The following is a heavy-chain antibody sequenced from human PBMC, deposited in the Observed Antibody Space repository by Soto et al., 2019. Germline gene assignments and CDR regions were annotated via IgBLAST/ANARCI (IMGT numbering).Heavy chain of an antibody. CDR2: IYWNDDK. D-gene: IGHD3-9*01. J-gene: IGHJ4*02. V-gene: IGHV2-5*01. CDR3: AHRTNDILTGYYSPGYFDY. CDR1: GFSLTTGGVG. Sequence: QITLKESGPTLVKPTQTLMLTCTFSGFSLTTGGVGVGWIRQPPGKALEWLALIYWNDDKRYSPSLQSRLTVTQDTSKNQVVLTMTNMDPVDTATYYCAHRTNDILTGYYSPGYFDYWGPGTLVTVSS.